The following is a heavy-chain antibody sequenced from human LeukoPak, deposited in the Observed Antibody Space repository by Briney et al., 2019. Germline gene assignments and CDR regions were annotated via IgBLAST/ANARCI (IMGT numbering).Heavy chain of an antibody. CDR2: INPNSGGT. V-gene: IGHV1-2*06. Sequence: ASVKVSCKASGYTFTSHGISWVRQAPGQGLEWMGRINPNSGGTNYAQKFQGRVTMTRDTSISTAYMELSRLRSDDTAVYYCARGGRIAAAASFDYWGQGTLVTVSS. J-gene: IGHJ4*02. CDR3: ARGGRIAAAASFDY. CDR1: GYTFTSHG. D-gene: IGHD6-13*01.